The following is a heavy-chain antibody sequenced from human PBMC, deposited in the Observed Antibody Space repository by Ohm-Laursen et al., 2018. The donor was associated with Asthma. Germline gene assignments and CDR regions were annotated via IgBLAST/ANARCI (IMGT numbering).Heavy chain of an antibody. V-gene: IGHV3-30*18. D-gene: IGHD6-25*01. CDR2: ISYDGSNK. CDR1: GFTFSSYG. J-gene: IGHJ4*02. Sequence: RSLRLSCTASGFTFSSYGMHWVRQAPGKGLEWVAVISYDGSNKYYADSVKGRFTISRDNSKNTLYLQMNSLRAEDTAVYYCAKEGGSGEFGFDYWGQGTLVTVSS. CDR3: AKEGGSGEFGFDY.